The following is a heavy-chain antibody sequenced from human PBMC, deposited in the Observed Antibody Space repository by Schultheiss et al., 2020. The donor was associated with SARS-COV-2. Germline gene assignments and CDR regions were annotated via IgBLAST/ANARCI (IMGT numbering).Heavy chain of an antibody. Sequence: GASLKISCAASGFTFSSYSMNWVRQAPVKGLEWLAYIHNGGTTIFYARSVKGRFTISRDDAKNSLYLQMDSLRDEDTAVYFCSSHLNSNWFDYWGQGTLVTVSS. CDR3: SSHLNSNWFDY. D-gene: IGHD6-13*01. J-gene: IGHJ4*02. V-gene: IGHV3-48*02. CDR2: IHNGGTTI. CDR1: GFTFSSYS.